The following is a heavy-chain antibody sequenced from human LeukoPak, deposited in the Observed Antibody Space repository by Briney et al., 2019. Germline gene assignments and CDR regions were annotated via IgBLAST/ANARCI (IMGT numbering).Heavy chain of an antibody. CDR3: ARGTIQLWFSSV. Sequence: SETLSLTCAVYGGSFSGYYWSWIRQPPGKGLEWIGEINHSGSTNYNPSLKSRVTISVDTSKNQFSLKLSSVTAADTAVYYCARGTIQLWFSSVWGQGTLVTVSS. CDR1: GGSFSGYY. V-gene: IGHV4-34*01. CDR2: INHSGST. J-gene: IGHJ4*02. D-gene: IGHD5-18*01.